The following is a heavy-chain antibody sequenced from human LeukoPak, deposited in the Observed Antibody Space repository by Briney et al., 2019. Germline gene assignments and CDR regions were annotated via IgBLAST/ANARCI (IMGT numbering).Heavy chain of an antibody. J-gene: IGHJ4*02. D-gene: IGHD6-19*01. Sequence: SVKVSCKASGGTFSSYAISWVRQAPGQGLEWMGGIIPIFGTANYAQKFQGRVTITPDESTSTAYMELSSLRSEDTAVYYCARDEAGTGYFDYWGQGTLVTVSS. CDR2: IIPIFGTA. V-gene: IGHV1-69*01. CDR3: ARDEAGTGYFDY. CDR1: GGTFSSYA.